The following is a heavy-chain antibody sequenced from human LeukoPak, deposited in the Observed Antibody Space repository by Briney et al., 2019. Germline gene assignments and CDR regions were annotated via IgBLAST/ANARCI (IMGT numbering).Heavy chain of an antibody. CDR1: GFTFSNAW. V-gene: IGHV3-15*07. J-gene: IGHJ5*02. CDR3: ATDFYDST. CDR2: IRSNSDGGTI. Sequence: GGSLGLSCATSGFTFSNAWMNWVRQAPGKGLEWVGRIRSNSDGGTIDYAAPVKGRFTLSRDDSKTTLYLQMNSLQTEDTAVYYCATDFYDSTWGQGTLVTVSS. D-gene: IGHD3-22*01.